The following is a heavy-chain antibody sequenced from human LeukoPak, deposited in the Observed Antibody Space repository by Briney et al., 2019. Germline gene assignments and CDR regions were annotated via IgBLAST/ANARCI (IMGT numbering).Heavy chain of an antibody. J-gene: IGHJ6*02. CDR1: GFTFSLYE. Sequence: GGSLRLSCAASGFTFSLYELNWVRQAPGKGLEWISFIGSGGSTIHYADSVKGRFTISRDNAKNSLYLQMNSLRAEDTAVYYCARSRSGLFYYGMDVWGQGTTVTVSS. CDR2: IGSGGSTI. CDR3: ARSRSGLFYYGMDV. V-gene: IGHV3-48*03.